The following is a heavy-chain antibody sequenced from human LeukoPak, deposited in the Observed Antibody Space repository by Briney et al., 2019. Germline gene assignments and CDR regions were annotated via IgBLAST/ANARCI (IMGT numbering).Heavy chain of an antibody. Sequence: GGSLRLSRSASGFTFSSYAMHWVRQAPGKGLEYVSAISSNGGSTYYADSVKGRFTISRDNSKNTLYLQMSSLRAEDTAVYYCVKGFTMIVVVITEDYFDYWGQGTLVTVSS. CDR1: GFTFSSYA. J-gene: IGHJ4*02. CDR2: ISSNGGST. D-gene: IGHD3-22*01. CDR3: VKGFTMIVVVITEDYFDY. V-gene: IGHV3-64D*06.